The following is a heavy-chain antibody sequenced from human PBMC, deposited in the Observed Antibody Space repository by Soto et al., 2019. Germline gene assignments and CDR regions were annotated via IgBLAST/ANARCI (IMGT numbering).Heavy chain of an antibody. D-gene: IGHD6-13*01. CDR3: ARAPYSSSWYGAYFDY. V-gene: IGHV2-70*04. CDR1: RLSLSTAGMR. J-gene: IGHJ4*02. Sequence: SGPPLVNPKHIRPLPCPSSRLSLSTAGMRLTWIRQPPGKALEWLARIDWADDKFYSTSLKTRLTISKDTSKNQVVLTMTNMDPVETATYYCARAPYSSSWYGAYFDYWGQGARVT. CDR2: IDWADDK.